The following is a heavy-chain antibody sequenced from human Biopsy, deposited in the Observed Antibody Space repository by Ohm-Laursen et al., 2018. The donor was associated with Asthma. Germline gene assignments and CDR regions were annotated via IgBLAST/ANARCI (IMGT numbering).Heavy chain of an antibody. J-gene: IGHJ4*02. Sequence: RSLRLSCAASGFSFSNFAIHWVRQAPGKGLEWVGVISKDASTQDYADSVKGRFTMARDNSKNTLYLQMNSLRAEDTAVYYCAKGYYYDSSGFDYWGQGTLVTVSS. D-gene: IGHD3-22*01. CDR2: ISKDASTQ. CDR3: AKGYYYDSSGFDY. CDR1: GFSFSNFA. V-gene: IGHV3-30*07.